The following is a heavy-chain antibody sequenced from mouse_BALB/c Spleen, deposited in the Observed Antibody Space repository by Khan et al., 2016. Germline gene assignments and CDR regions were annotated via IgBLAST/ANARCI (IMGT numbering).Heavy chain of an antibody. V-gene: IGHV3-2*02. CDR1: GYSITSDYA. Sequence: EVQLQESGPGLVKPSQSLSLTCTVTGYSITSDYAWNWIRQFPGNKLEWMGYISYSGSTSYNPSLKSRISITRYTSKNQFFLQFNSVTTEDRARYYCARTKWDYFDYWGQDTTLTVSS. CDR3: ARTKWDYFDY. CDR2: ISYSGST. J-gene: IGHJ2*01. D-gene: IGHD1-3*01.